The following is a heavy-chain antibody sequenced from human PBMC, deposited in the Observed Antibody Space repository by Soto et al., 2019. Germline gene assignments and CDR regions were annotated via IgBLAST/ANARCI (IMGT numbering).Heavy chain of an antibody. CDR1: GGSVTSRNW. Sequence: PSETLSLTCTVSGGSVTSRNWWIWVRQPPGKGLEWIGAIHHSGTTDYNPSLKSRATISVDKSKNHFSLRLTSVTAADTALYYCARQELELDWFDPWGQGTLVTVS. J-gene: IGHJ5*02. CDR2: IHHSGTT. V-gene: IGHV4-4*02. CDR3: ARQELELDWFDP. D-gene: IGHD1-7*01.